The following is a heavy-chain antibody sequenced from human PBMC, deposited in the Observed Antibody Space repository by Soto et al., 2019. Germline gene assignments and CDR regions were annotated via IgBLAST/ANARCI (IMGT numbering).Heavy chain of an antibody. CDR3: AKERDNGADRYYFDD. V-gene: IGHV3-23*01. CDR2: ISGSGDST. CDR1: GFTFSSYA. Sequence: EVQLLESGGILVHPGGSLRLSCAASGFTFSSYAMTWVRQAPGKGLEWVSAISGSGDSTYYADSVKGRFTISRDQSKNTLYLQMDCLRAEDTAVYFCAKERDNGADRYYFDDGGQGTLVTVSS. J-gene: IGHJ4*02. D-gene: IGHD2-8*01.